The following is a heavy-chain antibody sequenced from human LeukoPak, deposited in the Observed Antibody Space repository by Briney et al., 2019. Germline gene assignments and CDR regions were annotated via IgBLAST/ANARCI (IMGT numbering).Heavy chain of an antibody. CDR3: TRDLFGNLLRTLDY. CDR1: GFTFGDYA. Sequence: GGSLRLSCTTSGFTFGDYAITWVRQAPGKGLERISFIRSHVYGGTTEYAASVKGRFTISRDDSKGIAYLQMNSLKTEDTAVYYCTRDLFGNLLRTLDYWGQGTLVTVSS. J-gene: IGHJ4*02. V-gene: IGHV3-49*04. D-gene: IGHD2-21*01. CDR2: IRSHVYGGTT.